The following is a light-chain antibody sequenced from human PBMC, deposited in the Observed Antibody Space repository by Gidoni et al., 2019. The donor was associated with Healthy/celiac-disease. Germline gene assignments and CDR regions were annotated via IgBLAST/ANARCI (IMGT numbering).Light chain of an antibody. Sequence: DIQMTQSPSPLSASVGDRVTITGRASQGISNYLAWYQQKPGKVPKLLIYAASTWQSGVPSRFSGIGSGTDFTLTISSLQPEDVATYYCQKYNSAPRTFGQGTKVEIK. CDR3: QKYNSAPRT. V-gene: IGKV1-27*01. CDR1: QGISNY. J-gene: IGKJ1*01. CDR2: AAS.